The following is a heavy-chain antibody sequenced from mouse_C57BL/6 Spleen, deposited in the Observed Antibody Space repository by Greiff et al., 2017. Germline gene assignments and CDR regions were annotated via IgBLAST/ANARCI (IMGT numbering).Heavy chain of an antibody. Sequence: VQLKESGAELVRPGASVKLSCTASGFNIKDDYMHWVKQRPEQGLEWIGWIDPENGDTEYASKFQGKATITADTSSNTAYLQLSSLTSEDTAVYYCTTLDDYDGAWFAYWGQGTLVTVSA. CDR3: TTLDDYDGAWFAY. D-gene: IGHD2-4*01. J-gene: IGHJ3*01. CDR2: IDPENGDT. V-gene: IGHV14-4*01. CDR1: GFNIKDDY.